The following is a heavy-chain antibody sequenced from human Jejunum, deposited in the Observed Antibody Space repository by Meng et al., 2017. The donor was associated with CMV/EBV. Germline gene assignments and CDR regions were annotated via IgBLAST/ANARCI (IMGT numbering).Heavy chain of an antibody. CDR2: ISGYNGET. J-gene: IGHJ4*02. D-gene: IGHD2-8*01. Sequence: GYTFTTDGISWLRQAPGQGFEWMAWISGYNGETTYSQKFQGRVTTTTDTSTNTAYMELMSLKSDDTAVYYCARTTLDCTNGVCYEYWGQGTLVTVSS. CDR3: ARTTLDCTNGVCYEY. V-gene: IGHV1-18*01. CDR1: GYTFTTDG.